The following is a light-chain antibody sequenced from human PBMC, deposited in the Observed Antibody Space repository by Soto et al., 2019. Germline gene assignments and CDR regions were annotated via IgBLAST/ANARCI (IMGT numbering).Light chain of an antibody. CDR3: QQGHNWPLT. J-gene: IGKJ2*01. V-gene: IGKV3-15*01. CDR2: GAS. CDR1: QGISSE. Sequence: EIVMTQSPATLSLSPGERAALSCRASQGISSELAWYQQKPGQPPRLLIYGASTRATGVPARFTGSGSGSDFTLTISGLQSEDFAVYYCQQGHNWPLTFGRGTRLEI.